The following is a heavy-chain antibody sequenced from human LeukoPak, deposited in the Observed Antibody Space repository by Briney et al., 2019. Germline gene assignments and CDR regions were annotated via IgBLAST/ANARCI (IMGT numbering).Heavy chain of an antibody. V-gene: IGHV3-23*01. CDR1: GFTFSSYA. J-gene: IGHJ4*02. D-gene: IGHD5-12*01. CDR3: AKDMSGYSGYDDY. CDR2: VSGSGGST. Sequence: GGSLRLSCAASGFTFSSYAMSWVRQAPGKGLEWVSAVSGSGGSTYYADSVKGRFTISRDNSKNTLYLQMNSLRAEDTAVYYCAKDMSGYSGYDDYWGQGTLVTVSS.